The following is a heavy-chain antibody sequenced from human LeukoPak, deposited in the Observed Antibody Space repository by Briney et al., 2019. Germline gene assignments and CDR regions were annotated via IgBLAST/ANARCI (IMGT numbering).Heavy chain of an antibody. V-gene: IGHV3-20*04. CDR2: INWNGGST. Sequence: GGSLRLSCAASGFTFDDYGMSWVRQAPGKGLEWVSGINWNGGSTGYADSVKGRFTIFRDNAKNSLYLQMNSLRAEDTALYYCAREHPFDYYDSSGYYTYYYYYMDVWGKGTTVTVSS. CDR3: AREHPFDYYDSSGYYTYYYYYMDV. J-gene: IGHJ6*03. D-gene: IGHD3-22*01. CDR1: GFTFDDYG.